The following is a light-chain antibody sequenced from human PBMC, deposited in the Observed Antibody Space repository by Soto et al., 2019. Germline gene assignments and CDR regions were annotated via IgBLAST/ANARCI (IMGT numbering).Light chain of an antibody. CDR3: QQYGSAGT. V-gene: IGKV3-20*01. J-gene: IGKJ1*01. CDR2: GAS. CDR1: QSVSNNY. Sequence: ENVLTQSPGTLSLSPGERATLSCRASQSVSNNYLAWYQQKPGQAPRLLIYGASNRATCIPERFSGSGSGTDLSLTISRLEPEDLAVYYCQQYGSAGTFGRGTKVEIK.